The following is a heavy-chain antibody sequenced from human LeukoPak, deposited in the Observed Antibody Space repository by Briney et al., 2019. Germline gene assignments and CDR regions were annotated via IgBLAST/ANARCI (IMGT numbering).Heavy chain of an antibody. Sequence: GGSLRLSCAASGVIFSNYDMHWVRQAAGKGLEWVSGIGTAGDTYYPGSVKGRFSISRENAKNSLYLHMNSLSAGDTAMYYCASSPAYSSSWYAIDTWGQGTLVTVSS. CDR2: IGTAGDT. D-gene: IGHD6-13*01. CDR3: ASSPAYSSSWYAIDT. V-gene: IGHV3-13*01. J-gene: IGHJ5*02. CDR1: GVIFSNYD.